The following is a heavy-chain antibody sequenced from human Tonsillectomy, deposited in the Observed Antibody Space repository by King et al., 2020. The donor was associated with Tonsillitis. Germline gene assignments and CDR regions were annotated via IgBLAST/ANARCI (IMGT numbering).Heavy chain of an antibody. V-gene: IGHV3-23*04. CDR2: ISGSGGTT. CDR3: AKHKSGWYYFDY. J-gene: IGHJ4*02. Sequence: DVQLVESGGGLLQPGGSLRLSCAASGFTFSSYALTWVRQAPGKGLEWVSAISGSGGTTYYADSVKGRFTISRDKSKNTLFLQMNSLRAEDTAIYYCAKHKSGWYYFDYWGQGTLVTVSS. D-gene: IGHD6-19*01. CDR1: GFTFSSYA.